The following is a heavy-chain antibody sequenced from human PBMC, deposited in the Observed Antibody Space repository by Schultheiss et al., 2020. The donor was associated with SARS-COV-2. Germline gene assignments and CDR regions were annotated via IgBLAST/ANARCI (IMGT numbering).Heavy chain of an antibody. D-gene: IGHD1-26*01. CDR3: AKVMSGSYYRYYYYGMDV. J-gene: IGHJ6*02. CDR2: ISGSGGST. CDR1: GFTFSSYS. V-gene: IGHV3-23*01. Sequence: GGSLRLSCAASGFTFSSYSMNWVRQAPGKGLEWVSAISGSGGSTYYAASVKGRFTISRDNSKNTLYLQMNSLRAEDTAVYYCAKVMSGSYYRYYYYGMDVWGQGTTVTVSS.